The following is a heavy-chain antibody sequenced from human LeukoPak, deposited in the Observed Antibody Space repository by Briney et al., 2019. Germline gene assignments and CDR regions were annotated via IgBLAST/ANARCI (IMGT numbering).Heavy chain of an antibody. D-gene: IGHD2-2*01. J-gene: IGHJ4*02. CDR2: IRYDGSNK. Sequence: GGSLRLSCAASGFTFSSYGMHWVRQAPGKGLEWVAFIRYDGSNKYHADSVKGRFTISRDNSKNTPYLQMNNLRAEDTAVYYCANRYCSDTTCQETYFDYWGQGTLVTVSS. V-gene: IGHV3-30*02. CDR3: ANRYCSDTTCQETYFDY. CDR1: GFTFSSYG.